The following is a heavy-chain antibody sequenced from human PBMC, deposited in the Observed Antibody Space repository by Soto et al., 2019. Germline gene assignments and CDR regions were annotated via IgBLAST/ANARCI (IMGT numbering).Heavy chain of an antibody. D-gene: IGHD6-19*01. V-gene: IGHV1-46*01. Sequence: QVQLVQSGAEVKKPGASVKVSCQASGYTCPSYYMPWVRQAPGQGLGWMGIINTGGGSSSYAQKSQGRVTMTRDTSTSTVYMEPSSLRSEDTAVYYGAKTRYSSGCLGYWGQGTRVTVSS. J-gene: IGHJ4*02. CDR3: AKTRYSSGCLGY. CDR1: GYTCPSYY. CDR2: INTGGGSS.